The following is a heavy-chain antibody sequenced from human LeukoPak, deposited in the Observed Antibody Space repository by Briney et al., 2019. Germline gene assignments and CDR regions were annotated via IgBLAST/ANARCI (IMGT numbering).Heavy chain of an antibody. D-gene: IGHD2-21*02. CDR2: IIPIFGTA. CDR1: GGTFSSYA. J-gene: IGHJ5*02. Sequence: ASVKVSCKASGGTFSSYAISWVRQAPGQGLGWMGGIIPIFGTANYAQKFQGRVTITADKSTSTAYMELSSLRSEDTAVYYCARAQLARCGGDCYNQFDPWGQGTLVTVSS. CDR3: ARAQLARCGGDCYNQFDP. V-gene: IGHV1-69*06.